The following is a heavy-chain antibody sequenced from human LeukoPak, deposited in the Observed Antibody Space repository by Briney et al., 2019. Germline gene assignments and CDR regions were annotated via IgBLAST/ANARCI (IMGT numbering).Heavy chain of an antibody. V-gene: IGHV3-64*04. D-gene: IGHD3-22*01. Sequence: PGGSLRLSCSASGFTFSSYAMHWVRQAPGKGLEYVPAISSNGGSTYYADSVKGRFTISRDNSKNTLYLQMNSLRAEDTAVYYCARESYDSSGYYYGGGFDYWGQGTLVTVSS. CDR1: GFTFSSYA. J-gene: IGHJ4*02. CDR3: ARESYDSSGYYYGGGFDY. CDR2: ISSNGGST.